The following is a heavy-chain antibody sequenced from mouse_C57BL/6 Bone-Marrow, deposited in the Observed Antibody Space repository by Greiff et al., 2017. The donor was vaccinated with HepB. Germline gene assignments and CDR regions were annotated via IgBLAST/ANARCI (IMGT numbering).Heavy chain of an antibody. CDR2: INSDGGST. J-gene: IGHJ1*03. D-gene: IGHD2-1*01. CDR1: EYEFPSHD. Sequence: EVQRVESGGGLVQPGESLKLSCESNEYEFPSHDMSWVRKTPEKRLELVAAINSDGGSTYYPDTMERRFIISRDNTKKTLYLQMSSLRSEDTALYYCARIYYGNYGWYFDVWGTGTTVTVSS. CDR3: ARIYYGNYGWYFDV. V-gene: IGHV5-2*01.